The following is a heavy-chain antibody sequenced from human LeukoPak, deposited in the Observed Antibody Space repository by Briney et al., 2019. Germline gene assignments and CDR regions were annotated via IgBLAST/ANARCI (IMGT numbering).Heavy chain of an antibody. J-gene: IGHJ2*01. CDR3: ARGYSSGWYSYWYFDL. V-gene: IGHV3-74*01. CDR1: GFTFSRYW. Sequence: GGSLRLSCVASGFTFSRYWMHWVRQAPGKGLVWVSRINSDGSTTIYADSVKGRFTISRDNAKNSLYLQMNSLRAEDTAVYYCARGYSSGWYSYWYFDLWGRGTLVTVSS. CDR2: INSDGSTT. D-gene: IGHD6-19*01.